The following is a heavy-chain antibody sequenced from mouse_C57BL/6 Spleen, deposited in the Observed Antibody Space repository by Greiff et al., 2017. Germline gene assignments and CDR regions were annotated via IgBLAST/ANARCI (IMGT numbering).Heavy chain of an antibody. J-gene: IGHJ4*01. CDR2: ISYDGSN. CDR3: ARETPTGAMDY. Sequence: EVQLQQSGPGLVKPSQSLSLTCSVTGYSITSGYYWNWIRQFPGNKLEWMGYISYDGSNNYNPSLKNRISITRDTSKNQSFLKLNSVTTEDTATYYCARETPTGAMDYWGQGTSVTVSS. CDR1: GYSITSGYY. V-gene: IGHV3-6*01. D-gene: IGHD3-2*01.